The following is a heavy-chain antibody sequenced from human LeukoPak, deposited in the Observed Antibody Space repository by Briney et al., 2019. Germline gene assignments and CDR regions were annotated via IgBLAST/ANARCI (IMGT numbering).Heavy chain of an antibody. V-gene: IGHV4-31*03. CDR2: ISDSGST. CDR1: GGSIGSGGYY. CDR3: ARERRSGVYYPFIDY. D-gene: IGHD1-26*01. J-gene: IGHJ4*02. Sequence: SETLSLTCTVSGGSIGSGGYYWSWIRQHPGKGLEWTGYISDSGSTYYNPSLESRLTVSVDTSKNQFPLNLRSVTAADTAVYYCARERRSGVYYPFIDYWGQGTLVTVSS.